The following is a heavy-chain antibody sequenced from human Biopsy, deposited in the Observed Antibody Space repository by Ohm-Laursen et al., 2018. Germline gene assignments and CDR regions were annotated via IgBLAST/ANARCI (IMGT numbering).Heavy chain of an antibody. Sequence: GESLRISCKGSGYSFPTYWIGWVRQMPGKGLEWMGIIYPSDSNTIYSPSFQGQVTISADKSISTAYLQLTSQKASDTAMYYCARNSGNYKYDAFDIWGLGTMVTVSS. D-gene: IGHD1-7*01. V-gene: IGHV5-51*01. CDR1: GYSFPTYW. CDR2: IYPSDSNT. CDR3: ARNSGNYKYDAFDI. J-gene: IGHJ3*02.